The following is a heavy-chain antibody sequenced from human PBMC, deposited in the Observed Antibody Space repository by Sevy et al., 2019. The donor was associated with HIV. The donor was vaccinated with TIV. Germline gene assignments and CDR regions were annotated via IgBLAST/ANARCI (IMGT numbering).Heavy chain of an antibody. CDR2: MLSDGSYE. Sequence: GGSLRLSCVASGFSFSNYGMHWVRQAPGKGLEWVAVMLSDGSYEYYADSVKGRFTISRDNPKNTLYLQMNSLRAEDTALYYCARGMAALPGYYYGMDVWGQGTTVTVSS. CDR1: GFSFSNYG. V-gene: IGHV3-30*19. CDR3: ARGMAALPGYYYGMDV. D-gene: IGHD6-6*01. J-gene: IGHJ6*02.